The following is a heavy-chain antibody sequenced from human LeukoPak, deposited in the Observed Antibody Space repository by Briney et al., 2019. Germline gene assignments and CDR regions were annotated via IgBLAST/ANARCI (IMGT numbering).Heavy chain of an antibody. CDR1: GFAFSSYA. V-gene: IGHV3-23*01. CDR2: ISGSGGST. Sequence: GGSLRLSCAASGFAFSSYAMSWVRQAPGKGLEWVSAISGSGGSTYYADSVRGRFTISRDNSKNTLYLQMNSLRAEDTAVYYCAKGLVLYYFDYWGQGTLVTVSS. J-gene: IGHJ4*02. D-gene: IGHD2-8*02. CDR3: AKGLVLYYFDY.